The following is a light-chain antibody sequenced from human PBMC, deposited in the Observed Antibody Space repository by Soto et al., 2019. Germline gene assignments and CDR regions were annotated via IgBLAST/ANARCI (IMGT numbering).Light chain of an antibody. Sequence: DIQMTQSPSSLSASVGDRVSITCRASQSIRKFLNWYQQKPGKAPNLLIYTASNLQGEVPSRFSGSGSETDFTLTISSLQPEDFATYYCQQSYSTPITFGQGTRLEI. CDR2: TAS. J-gene: IGKJ5*01. CDR1: QSIRKF. V-gene: IGKV1-39*01. CDR3: QQSYSTPIT.